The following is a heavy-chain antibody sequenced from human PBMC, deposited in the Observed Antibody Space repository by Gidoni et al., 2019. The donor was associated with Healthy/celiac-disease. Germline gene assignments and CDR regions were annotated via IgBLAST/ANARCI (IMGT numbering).Heavy chain of an antibody. J-gene: IGHJ6*03. CDR3: AKLAYYDVWSGEYYYYYMDV. CDR2: ISGSGGST. CDR1: VFTFSRSA. Sequence: EVHLLESGGGLVQPGGSLRLPCAASVFTFSRSAMSGVRQARGKGLEWVSAISGSGGSTYYADSVKGRFTISRDNSKNTLYLQMNSLRAEDTAVYYCAKLAYYDVWSGEYYYYYMDVWGKGTTVTVSS. D-gene: IGHD3-3*01. V-gene: IGHV3-23*01.